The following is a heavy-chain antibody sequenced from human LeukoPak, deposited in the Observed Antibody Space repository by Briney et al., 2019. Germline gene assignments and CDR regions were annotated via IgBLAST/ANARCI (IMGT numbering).Heavy chain of an antibody. Sequence: SETLSLTRTVSRGSLTRYYWSWIRQPPGEGLEWIGYIYYSGSTNYNPSLTSRVTISVDTSKNQFSLKLSSVTAADTAVYYCARGWSGDYVEYWGQGTLVTVSS. V-gene: IGHV4-59*01. CDR3: ARGWSGDYVEY. CDR1: RGSLTRYY. D-gene: IGHD2-15*01. CDR2: IYYSGST. J-gene: IGHJ4*02.